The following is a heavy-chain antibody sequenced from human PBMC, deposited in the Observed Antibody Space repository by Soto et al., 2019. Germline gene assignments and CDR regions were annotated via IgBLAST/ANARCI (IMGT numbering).Heavy chain of an antibody. CDR1: GFTFSSYA. CDR3: ARGRGRYFDWLLASDAFDI. D-gene: IGHD3-9*01. V-gene: IGHV3-30-3*01. J-gene: IGHJ3*02. Sequence: GGSLILSCAASGFTFSSYAKHWVREAPGEGLGGVAVISDDGSNKYYADSVTGRVTITRDKAKNTLYLQMNRLRAEDTAVYYCARGRGRYFDWLLASDAFDIWGQGTMVTVSS. CDR2: ISDDGSNK.